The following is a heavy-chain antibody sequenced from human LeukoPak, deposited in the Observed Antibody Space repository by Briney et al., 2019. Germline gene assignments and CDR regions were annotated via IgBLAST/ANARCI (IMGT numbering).Heavy chain of an antibody. J-gene: IGHJ6*02. Sequence: SETLSLTCTVSVGSTSRYYWSWIRQPPGKGLEWIGYIYYSGSTNYNPSLKSRVTISVDTSKNQFSLKLSSVTAADTAVYYCARESKQLVPRGYYYGMDVWGQGTTVTVSS. V-gene: IGHV4-59*01. CDR1: VGSTSRYY. D-gene: IGHD6-13*01. CDR2: IYYSGST. CDR3: ARESKQLVPRGYYYGMDV.